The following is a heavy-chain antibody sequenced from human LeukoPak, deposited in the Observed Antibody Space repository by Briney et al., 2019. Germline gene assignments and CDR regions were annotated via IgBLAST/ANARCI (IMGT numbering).Heavy chain of an antibody. J-gene: IGHJ4*02. D-gene: IGHD1-1*01. CDR3: AKGYVSRGYLDD. CDR1: GGSISNYY. CDR2: IYYSGNI. V-gene: IGHV4-59*01. Sequence: SETLSLTCTVSGGSISNYYWSWIRQPPGKGLEWIGYIYYSGNINYNPSLKSRVTISVDTSKNQVSLKLSSVTAADTAVYYCAKGYVSRGYLDDWGQGTLVTVSS.